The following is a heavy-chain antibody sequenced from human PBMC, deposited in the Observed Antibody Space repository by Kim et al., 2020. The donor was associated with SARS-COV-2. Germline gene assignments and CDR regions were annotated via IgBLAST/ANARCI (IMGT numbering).Heavy chain of an antibody. D-gene: IGHD1-26*01. CDR3: ASTVYSHYYGMDV. J-gene: IGHJ6*02. V-gene: IGHV3-48*03. Sequence: GGSLRLSCAASGFTFSSYEMNWVRQAPGKGLEWISYIRRSGSPIFYADSVKGRFTISRDNTKNSLYLQMNSLRAEDTAVYYCASTVYSHYYGMDVWGQGTTVTVSS. CDR2: IRRSGSPI. CDR1: GFTFSSYE.